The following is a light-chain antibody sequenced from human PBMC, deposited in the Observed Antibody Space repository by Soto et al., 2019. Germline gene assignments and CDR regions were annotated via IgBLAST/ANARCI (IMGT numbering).Light chain of an antibody. J-gene: IGLJ2*01. CDR3: SSYTSVTTVV. CDR1: SSDIGGYNS. CDR2: EVT. Sequence: QSALTQPASVSGSPGQSITISCTGTSSDIGGYNSVSWYQQHPGKVPKLMIYEVTYRPSGVSNRFSGSKSGNTASLTISGLQAEDEADYYCSSYTSVTTVVFGGGTKLPVL. V-gene: IGLV2-14*01.